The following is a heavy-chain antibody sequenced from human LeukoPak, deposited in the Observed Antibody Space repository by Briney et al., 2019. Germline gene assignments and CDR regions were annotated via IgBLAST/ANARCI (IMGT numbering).Heavy chain of an antibody. D-gene: IGHD3-16*01. CDR1: GDSVSSNSVA. Sequence: SQTLSLTCAISGDSVSSNSVAWNWIRWSPSRGLEWLGRTYYRSKWYNDYAVSVESRINITPDTSKSQFSLQLNSVTPEDTALYYCVRDLGWLDPWGQGTLVTVSS. CDR2: TYYRSKWYN. J-gene: IGHJ5*02. V-gene: IGHV6-1*01. CDR3: VRDLGWLDP.